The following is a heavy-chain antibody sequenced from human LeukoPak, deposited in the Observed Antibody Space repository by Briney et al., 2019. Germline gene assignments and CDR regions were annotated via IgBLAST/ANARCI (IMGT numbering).Heavy chain of an antibody. CDR1: GFTFSSYA. Sequence: GGSLRLSCAASGFTFSSYAMSWVRQAPGKGLEWVSGIGGSGDDTYHADSVKGRFTISRDNFRNILSLQMDSLRADDTAIYYCARSRSLLGPTLFDLWGQGTLVTVSS. V-gene: IGHV3-23*01. CDR2: IGGSGDDT. CDR3: ARSRSLLGPTLFDL. J-gene: IGHJ4*02. D-gene: IGHD1-26*01.